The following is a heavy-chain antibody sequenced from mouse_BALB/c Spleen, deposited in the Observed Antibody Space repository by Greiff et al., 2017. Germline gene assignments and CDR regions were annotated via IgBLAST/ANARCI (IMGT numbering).Heavy chain of an antibody. J-gene: IGHJ4*01. CDR1: GYTFTSYW. V-gene: IGHV1-7*01. D-gene: IGHD3-2*01. CDR2: INPSTGYT. Sequence: VQLVESGAELAKPGASVKMSCKASGYTFTSYWMHWVKQRPGQGLEWIGYINPSTGYTEYNQKFKDKATLTADKSSSTAYMQLSSLTSEDSAVYYCARGQLGLPYAMDYWGQGTSVTVSS. CDR3: ARGQLGLPYAMDY.